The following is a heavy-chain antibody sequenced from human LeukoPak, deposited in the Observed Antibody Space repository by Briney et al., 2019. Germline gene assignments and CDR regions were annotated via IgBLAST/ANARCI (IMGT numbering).Heavy chain of an antibody. CDR3: ARVRVYYDSSGYPPYYFDY. Sequence: SETLSLTCTVSGGSISSYYWSWILQPPGKGLEWIGYIYYSGSTNYNPSLKSRVTISVDTSKNQFSLKLSSVTAADTAVYHCARVRVYYDSSGYPPYYFDYWGQGTLVTVSS. V-gene: IGHV4-59*01. CDR1: GGSISSYY. CDR2: IYYSGST. J-gene: IGHJ4*02. D-gene: IGHD3-22*01.